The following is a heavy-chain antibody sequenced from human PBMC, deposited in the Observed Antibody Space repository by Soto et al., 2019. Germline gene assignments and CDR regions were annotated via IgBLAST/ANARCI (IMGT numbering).Heavy chain of an antibody. Sequence: GASVKVSCKASGGTFSSYAISWVRQAPGQGXEWMGGIIPIFGTANYAQKFQGRVTITADKSTSTAYMELSSMRSEDTAVYYCARVGVNFDFWSCYYRDYYGMDVWGQGTTVTVSS. J-gene: IGHJ6*02. V-gene: IGHV1-69*06. CDR1: GGTFSSYA. CDR2: IIPIFGTA. D-gene: IGHD3-3*01. CDR3: ARVGVNFDFWSCYYRDYYGMDV.